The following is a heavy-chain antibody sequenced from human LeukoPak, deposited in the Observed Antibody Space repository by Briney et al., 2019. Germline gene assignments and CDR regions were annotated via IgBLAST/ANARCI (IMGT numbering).Heavy chain of an antibody. CDR1: GGSFSGYY. CDR3: ARPGSSWTGYYYYYMDV. Sequence: PSETLSLTCAVYGGSFSGYYWSWIRQPPGKGLEWIGEINHSGSTNYNPSLKSRVTISVDTSKNQFSLKLSSVTAADTAVYYCARPGSSWTGYYYYYMDVWGKGTTVTVSS. J-gene: IGHJ6*03. D-gene: IGHD6-13*01. CDR2: INHSGST. V-gene: IGHV4-34*01.